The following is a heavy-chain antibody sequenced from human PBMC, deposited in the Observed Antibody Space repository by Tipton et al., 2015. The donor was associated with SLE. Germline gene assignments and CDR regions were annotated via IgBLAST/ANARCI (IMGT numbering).Heavy chain of an antibody. V-gene: IGHV4-39*01. D-gene: IGHD3-3*02. J-gene: IGHJ3*02. CDR1: GGSISSSSYY. CDR2: IYYSGST. Sequence: TLSLTCTVSGGSISSSSYYWGWIRQPPGKGLEWIGSIYYSGSTYYNPSLKSRVTISVDTSKNQFSLKLSSVTAADTAVYYCARGHSDAFDIWGQGTMVTVPS. CDR3: ARGHSDAFDI.